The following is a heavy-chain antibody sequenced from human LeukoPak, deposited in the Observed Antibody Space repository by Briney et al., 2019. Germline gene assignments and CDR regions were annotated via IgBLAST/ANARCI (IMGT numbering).Heavy chain of an antibody. CDR2: INPSGGST. J-gene: IGHJ4*02. CDR1: GYTFTSYY. Sequence: GASVKVSCKASGYTFTSYYMHWVRQAPGQGLEWMGIINPSGGSTSYAQKFQGRVTMTRDTSTSTVYMELSSLRSEDTAVYYCARERTTVVTPYYFDYWGQGTLVTVSS. V-gene: IGHV1-46*01. CDR3: ARERTTVVTPYYFDY. D-gene: IGHD4-17*01.